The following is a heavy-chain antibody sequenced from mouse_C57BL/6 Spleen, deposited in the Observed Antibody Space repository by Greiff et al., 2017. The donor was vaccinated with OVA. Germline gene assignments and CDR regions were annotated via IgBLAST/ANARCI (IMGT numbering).Heavy chain of an antibody. CDR2: IDPANGNT. J-gene: IGHJ2*01. D-gene: IGHD1-1*01. CDR1: GFNIKNTY. CDR3: ARSGVITTVVAPFDY. V-gene: IGHV14-3*01. Sequence: VQLQQSVAELVRPGASVKLSCTASGFNIKNTYMHWVKQRPEQGLEWIGRIDPANGNTKYAPKFQGQATITADTSSNTAYLQISSLTSEDTAIYYCARSGVITTVVAPFDYWGQGTTRTVSS.